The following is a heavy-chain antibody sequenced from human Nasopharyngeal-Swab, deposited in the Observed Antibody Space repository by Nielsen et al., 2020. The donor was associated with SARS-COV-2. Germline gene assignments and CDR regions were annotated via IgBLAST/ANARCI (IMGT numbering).Heavy chain of an antibody. J-gene: IGHJ4*02. CDR1: GYTFSNYD. CDR3: ARRGSGYKAFPFDY. CDR2: MNPDSANT. D-gene: IGHD3-22*01. Sequence: ASVKVSCKASGYTFSNYDITWVRQATGQGLEWMGRMNPDSANTGYTQKFQGRVTMTRNTSISTAYMELSSLRSEDTAVYYCARRGSGYKAFPFDYWGQGTLVTVSS. V-gene: IGHV1-8*01.